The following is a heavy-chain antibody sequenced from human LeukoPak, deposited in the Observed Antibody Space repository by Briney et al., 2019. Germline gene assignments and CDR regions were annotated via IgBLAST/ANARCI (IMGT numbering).Heavy chain of an antibody. CDR3: ARESRQVGATTWDDY. V-gene: IGHV1-46*01. D-gene: IGHD1-26*01. J-gene: IGHJ4*02. CDR1: GYTFTSYY. CDR2: INPSGGST. Sequence: GASVKVSCKASGYTFTSYYMHWVRQAPGQGLEWMGIINPSGGSTSYAQKFQGRVTMTRDMSTSTVYMELSSLRSEDTAVYYSARESRQVGATTWDDYWGQGTLVTVSS.